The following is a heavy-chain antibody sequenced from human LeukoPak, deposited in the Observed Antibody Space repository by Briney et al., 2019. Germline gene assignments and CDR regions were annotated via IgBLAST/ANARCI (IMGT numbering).Heavy chain of an antibody. CDR1: GGSISSYY. J-gene: IGHJ4*02. V-gene: IGHV4-59*01. CDR3: ARVGTYGSGSYLSWLDY. CDR2: IYYSGST. D-gene: IGHD3-10*01. Sequence: TSETLSLTCTVSGGSISSYYWSWIRQPPGKGLEWIGYIYYSGSTNYNPSLKSRVTISVDTSKNQFSLKLSSVTAADTAVYYCARVGTYGSGSYLSWLDYWGQGTLVTVSS.